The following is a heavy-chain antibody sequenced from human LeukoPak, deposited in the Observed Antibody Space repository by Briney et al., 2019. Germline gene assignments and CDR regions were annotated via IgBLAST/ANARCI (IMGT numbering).Heavy chain of an antibody. V-gene: IGHV1-8*01. CDR2: MNPNSGNT. Sequence: GASVKVSCKASGYTFTSYDINWVRQATGQGLEWMGWMNPNSGNTGYAQKFQGRVTMTRNTSISTAYMELSSLRSEDTAVYYCARGLKALYYYYMDVWGKGTTVTVSS. J-gene: IGHJ6*03. CDR1: GYTFTSYD. CDR3: ARGLKALYYYYMDV.